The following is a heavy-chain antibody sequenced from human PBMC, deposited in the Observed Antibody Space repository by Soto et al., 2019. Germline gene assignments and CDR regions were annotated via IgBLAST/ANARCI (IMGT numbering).Heavy chain of an antibody. CDR3: ARHVSAQYDFWSGYNYFDY. D-gene: IGHD3-3*01. V-gene: IGHV4-39*01. Sequence: SETLSLTCTVSGGSISSSSYYWGWIRQPPGKGLEWIGSIYYSGSTYYNPSLKSRVTISVDTSKNQFSLKLSSVTAADTAVYYCARHVSAQYDFWSGYNYFDYWGQGTLVTVSS. CDR2: IYYSGST. J-gene: IGHJ4*02. CDR1: GGSISSSSYY.